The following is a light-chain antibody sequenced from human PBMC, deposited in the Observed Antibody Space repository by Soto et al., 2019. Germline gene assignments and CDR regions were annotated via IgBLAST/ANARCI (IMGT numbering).Light chain of an antibody. CDR2: GAS. CDR3: QQYGSSRWT. Sequence: EIVFTQSPGTLSLSPGERATLSCRASQSVSSSYLAWYQQKPGQAPRLLIDGASSRATGIPDRFSGSGSGTDFTLTSSRLEPEDFAVYYCQQYGSSRWTFGQGTKLDIK. CDR1: QSVSSSY. J-gene: IGKJ1*01. V-gene: IGKV3-20*01.